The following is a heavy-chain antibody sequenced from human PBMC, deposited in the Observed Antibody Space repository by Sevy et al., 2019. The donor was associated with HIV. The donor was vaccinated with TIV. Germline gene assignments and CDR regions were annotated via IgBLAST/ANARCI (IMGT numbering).Heavy chain of an antibody. CDR1: GFTLSRFA. CDR3: AKTDRISALGQFDY. Sequence: GGSLRLSCTASGFTLSRFAMSWVRQAPGKGLEWVSIISGSGDLTYYEQSVKGRFTISRDNSKNTLSLQMNSLRAEDTAIYFCAKTDRISALGQFDYWGQGMLVTVSS. D-gene: IGHD6-13*01. V-gene: IGHV3-23*01. J-gene: IGHJ4*02. CDR2: ISGSGDLT.